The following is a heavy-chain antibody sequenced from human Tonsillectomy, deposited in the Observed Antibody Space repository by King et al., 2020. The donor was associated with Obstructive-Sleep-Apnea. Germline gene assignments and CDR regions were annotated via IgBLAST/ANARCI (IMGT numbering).Heavy chain of an antibody. CDR3: ARTTAGDYALDY. CDR1: GGSISSASW. J-gene: IGHJ4*02. V-gene: IGHV4-4*02. D-gene: IGHD4-17*01. Sequence: QLQESGPGLVKPSGTLSLTCAVSGGSISSASWWTWVRQPPGKGLEWIGEIYHSGSANYNPSLKSRVTISVEKSKNQFSLKLSSVTAAATAVYYCARTTAGDYALDYWGRGALVTVSS. CDR2: IYHSGSA.